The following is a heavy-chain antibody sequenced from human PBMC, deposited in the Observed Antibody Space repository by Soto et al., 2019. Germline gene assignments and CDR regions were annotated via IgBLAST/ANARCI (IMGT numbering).Heavy chain of an antibody. Sequence: SETLSLTCTVSNDSIRRYYWSWIRQPPGRGLEWIGYAFHTGGTNYNPSLKSRVTISVDSSKSQFALKLTSVTAADTAVYFCASSELATLRDTEYFHHWGQGTLVTVSS. V-gene: IGHV4-59*01. J-gene: IGHJ1*01. CDR2: AFHTGGT. D-gene: IGHD5-12*01. CDR3: ASSELATLRDTEYFHH. CDR1: NDSIRRYY.